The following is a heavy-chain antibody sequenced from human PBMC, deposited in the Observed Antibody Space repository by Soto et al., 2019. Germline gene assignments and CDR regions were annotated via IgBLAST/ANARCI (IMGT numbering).Heavy chain of an antibody. CDR2: ILYNGTIK. Sequence: GGSLRLSCVASGFTFGSYGMHWVRQAPGKGLEWVAYILYNGTIKSYGDSVKGRFIISRDNTKSTMYLQMNSLRAEDTATYHYAKEMTTNPFEYWGQGALVTVSS. CDR1: GFTFGSYG. J-gene: IGHJ4*02. D-gene: IGHD4-17*01. V-gene: IGHV3-30*02. CDR3: AKEMTTNPFEY.